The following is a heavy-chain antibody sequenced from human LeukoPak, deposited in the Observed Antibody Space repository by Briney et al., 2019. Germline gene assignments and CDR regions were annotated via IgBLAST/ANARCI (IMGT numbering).Heavy chain of an antibody. CDR2: ISSNNGYI. Sequence: GGSLRLSCAASGFSFSSYRMNWVRQAPGKGLEWVASISSNNGYIYYADSVKGRFTISRDNGENSLHLQMNSLRAEDAAVYYCAKDLGTRKSIAFADWGQGTLVTVSS. D-gene: IGHD6-6*01. V-gene: IGHV3-21*01. CDR3: AKDLGTRKSIAFAD. CDR1: GFSFSSYR. J-gene: IGHJ4*02.